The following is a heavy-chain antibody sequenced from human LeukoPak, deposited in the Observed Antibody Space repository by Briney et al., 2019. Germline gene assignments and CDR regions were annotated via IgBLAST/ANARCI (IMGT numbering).Heavy chain of an antibody. D-gene: IGHD3-22*01. Sequence: ASVKVSCKASGYTFTSYGISWVRQAPGQGLEWMGWISAYNGNTNYAQKLQGRVTMTTDTSTSTAYMELRSLRSDDTAVYYCARTPSYYYDSSGYYHNGFDPWGQGTLVTVSS. V-gene: IGHV1-18*01. CDR1: GYTFTSYG. CDR3: ARTPSYYYDSSGYYHNGFDP. CDR2: ISAYNGNT. J-gene: IGHJ5*02.